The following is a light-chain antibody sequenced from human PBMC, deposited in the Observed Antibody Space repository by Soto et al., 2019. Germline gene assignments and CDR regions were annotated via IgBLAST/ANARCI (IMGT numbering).Light chain of an antibody. CDR2: ENN. CDR1: SGSIANNY. J-gene: IGLJ2*01. V-gene: IGLV6-57*04. Sequence: NFMLTQPHSVSESPGKTLSISCTRSSGSIANNYVQWYQQRPGSAPTTVIYENNQRLSGVSDRFSGSTDGSSNSASLTISGLQTEDEADYYCQSYDSDFVVFGGGTQLTVL. CDR3: QSYDSDFVV.